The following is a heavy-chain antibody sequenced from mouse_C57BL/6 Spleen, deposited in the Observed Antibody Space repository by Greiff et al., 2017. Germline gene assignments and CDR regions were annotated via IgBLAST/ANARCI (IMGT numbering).Heavy chain of an antibody. CDR2: INYDGSST. V-gene: IGHV5-16*01. CDR1: GFTFSDYY. CDR3: ARDNNCGDYFDY. J-gene: IGHJ2*01. D-gene: IGHD1-3*01. Sequence: DVHLVESEGGLVQPGSSMKLSCTASGFTFSDYYMAWVRQVPEKGLEWVANINYDGSSTYYLDSLKSRFIISRDNAKNILYLQMSSLKSEDTATYYCARDNNCGDYFDYWGQGTTLTVSS.